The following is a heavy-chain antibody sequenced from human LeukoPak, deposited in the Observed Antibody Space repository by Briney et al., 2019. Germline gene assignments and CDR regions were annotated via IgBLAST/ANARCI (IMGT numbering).Heavy chain of an antibody. D-gene: IGHD6-19*01. CDR2: IKQDGSEK. Sequence: GGSLRLSCAPSGFTFSSYWMSWVRQAPGKGLEWVANIKQDGSEKYYVDSVKGRFTISRDNAKSSVYLQINSLRAEDTAVYYCVGGIGWQPDYWGQGTLVTVSS. CDR1: GFTFSSYW. V-gene: IGHV3-7*03. CDR3: VGGIGWQPDY. J-gene: IGHJ4*02.